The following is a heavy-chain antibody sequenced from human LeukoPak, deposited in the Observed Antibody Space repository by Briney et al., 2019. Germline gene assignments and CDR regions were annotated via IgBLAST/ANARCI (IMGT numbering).Heavy chain of an antibody. CDR2: IFYSGST. D-gene: IGHD6-6*01. CDR3: ARKPIRQLVRTGYFDY. CDR1: GGSISTSNYY. Sequence: SETLSLTCSVSGGSISTSNYYWGWIRQPPGKGLEWIGNIFYSGSTYYSPSLKSRVTISLDTSRNQFSLKLTSVTAADTAVYYCARKPIRQLVRTGYFDYWGQGTLVTVSS. J-gene: IGHJ4*02. V-gene: IGHV4-39*07.